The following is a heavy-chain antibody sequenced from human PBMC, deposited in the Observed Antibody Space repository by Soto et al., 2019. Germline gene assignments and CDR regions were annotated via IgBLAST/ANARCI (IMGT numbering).Heavy chain of an antibody. J-gene: IGHJ6*03. Sequence: GGSLRLSCAASGFTFSDYYMSWIRQAPGKGLEWVSYISSSGSTIYYADSLKSRFTISRDNVKNSLYLQMNSLRAEDTAVYYCARVGDGNYEYYYMDVWGKGTTVTVSS. D-gene: IGHD3-16*01. CDR1: GFTFSDYY. V-gene: IGHV3-11*01. CDR2: ISSSGSTI. CDR3: ARVGDGNYEYYYMDV.